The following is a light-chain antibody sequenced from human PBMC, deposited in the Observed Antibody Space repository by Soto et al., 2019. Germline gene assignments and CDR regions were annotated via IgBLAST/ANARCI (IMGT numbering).Light chain of an antibody. Sequence: QSALTQPASVSGSPGQSITISCTGTSSDVGSYNFVSWYQRHPGKAPKLLIYEVSQRPSGVSNRFPGSKSGNTASLTISGLQAEDEADYYCCSYAGSYSWVFGGGTQLTVL. CDR2: EVS. J-gene: IGLJ3*02. CDR1: SSDVGSYNF. CDR3: CSYAGSYSWV. V-gene: IGLV2-23*02.